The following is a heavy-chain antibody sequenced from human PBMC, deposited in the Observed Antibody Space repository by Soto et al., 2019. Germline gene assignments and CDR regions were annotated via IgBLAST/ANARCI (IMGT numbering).Heavy chain of an antibody. V-gene: IGHV4-59*01. CDR3: ARGGGSGIQLWPLDY. Sequence: TLSLTSTASGHSISSYYRTYIRTPPGKGLEWIGYIYYSGSTNYNPSLKSRVTISVDTSKNQFSLKLSSVTAADTAVYYCARGGGSGIQLWPLDYWGQGTLVTVS. D-gene: IGHD5-18*01. CDR2: IYYSGST. J-gene: IGHJ4*02. CDR1: GHSISSYY.